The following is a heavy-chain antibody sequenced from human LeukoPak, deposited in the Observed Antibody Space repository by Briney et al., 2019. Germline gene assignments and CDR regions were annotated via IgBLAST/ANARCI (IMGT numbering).Heavy chain of an antibody. CDR2: INPNSGGA. V-gene: IGHV1-2*02. J-gene: IGHJ6*03. Sequence: ASVKVSCKASGYTFTGYYMHWVRQAPGQGLEWMGWINPNSGGAKYAQNFQGRVIMTTDTSISTAYMELTSLRSDDTAVYYCARSSPPTYYHFYYYMDIWGKGSTVTVSS. CDR3: ARSSPPTYYHFYYYMDI. D-gene: IGHD6-13*01. CDR1: GYTFTGYY.